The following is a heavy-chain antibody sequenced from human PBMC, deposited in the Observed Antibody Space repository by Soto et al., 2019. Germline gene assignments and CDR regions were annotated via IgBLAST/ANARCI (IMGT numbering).Heavy chain of an antibody. CDR1: GSTFSTYA. CDR3: ATDRGLAPFDN. Sequence: QVQLVESGGGVVQPGTSLRLSCTASGSTFSTYAMHWVRQAPGKGLEWVAVIWDDGRKQFYADSVKDRFTISRDNSKNMLYLQMHSLRVEDTSVYFCATDRGLAPFDNWGQGTLVTVSS. CDR2: IWDDGRKQ. J-gene: IGHJ4*01. D-gene: IGHD4-17*01. V-gene: IGHV3-33*03.